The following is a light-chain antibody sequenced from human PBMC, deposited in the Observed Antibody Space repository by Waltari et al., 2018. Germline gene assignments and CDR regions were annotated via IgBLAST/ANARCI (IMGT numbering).Light chain of an antibody. J-gene: IGLJ3*02. CDR1: NSNIGRNV. CDR2: NDY. Sequence: QSLLSQPPSASGTPGQWVTISCFGSNSNIGRNVLSWYQQLPRPAPNLLIYNDYQRPSGVPDRFAASKSGTSASLAIGGIQSEDETDYYCASWDDSLKAWVFGGGTKLTVL. CDR3: ASWDDSLKAWV. V-gene: IGLV1-44*01.